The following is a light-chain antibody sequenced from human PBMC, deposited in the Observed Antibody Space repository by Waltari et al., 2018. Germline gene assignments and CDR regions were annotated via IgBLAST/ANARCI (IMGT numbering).Light chain of an antibody. Sequence: EIVMTQSPATLSVSPGERATLSCRASQSVSGNLAWYQQKPGQAPRLLIYGASTRATGIPARFSGSGSWTEFTLTISSLQSEDFGVYYCQQYNNWPPWTFGQGTTVEMK. J-gene: IGKJ1*01. CDR2: GAS. CDR1: QSVSGN. CDR3: QQYNNWPPWT. V-gene: IGKV3-15*01.